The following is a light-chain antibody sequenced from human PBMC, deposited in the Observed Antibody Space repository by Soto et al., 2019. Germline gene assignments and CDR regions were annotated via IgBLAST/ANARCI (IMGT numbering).Light chain of an antibody. J-gene: IGKJ1*01. CDR1: QSVSSTY. CDR3: QQYGGSPRT. V-gene: IGKV3-20*01. Sequence: EIVLTQSPGTLSLSPGERATLSCRASQSVSSTYLAWYQQKPGQAPRLLIYGASRRTTGIPDRFSGSGSGTDFTLTISRLEPEDFVVYYCQQYGGSPRTFGQGTKVEIK. CDR2: GAS.